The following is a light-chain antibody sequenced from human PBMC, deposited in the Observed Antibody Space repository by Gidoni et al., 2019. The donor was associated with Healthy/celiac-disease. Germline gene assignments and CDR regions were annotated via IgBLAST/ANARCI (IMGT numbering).Light chain of an antibody. J-gene: IGLJ2*01. CDR3: SSYTSSSTVV. CDR1: SSDVGGYNY. CDR2: EVS. Sequence: SARTQPASVSGSPGRSITISCTGTSSDVGGYNYVSWYQQHPGKAPNLMIYEVSNRPSGVSNRFSGSKSGNTASLTISGLQAEDEADYYCSSYTSSSTVVFGGGTKLTVL. V-gene: IGLV2-14*01.